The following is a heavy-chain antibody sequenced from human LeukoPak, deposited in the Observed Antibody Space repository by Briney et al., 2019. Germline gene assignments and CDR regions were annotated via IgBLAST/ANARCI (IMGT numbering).Heavy chain of an antibody. CDR2: IWYDGSNK. Sequence: GGSLRLSCAASGLTFSSYGMHWVRQAPGKGLEWVAVIWYDGSNKYYADSVKGRFTISRDNSKNTLYLQMNSLRAEDTAVYYCAKGYYDFWSGALDYWGQGTLVTVSS. J-gene: IGHJ4*02. CDR1: GLTFSSYG. V-gene: IGHV3-33*06. CDR3: AKGYYDFWSGALDY. D-gene: IGHD3-3*01.